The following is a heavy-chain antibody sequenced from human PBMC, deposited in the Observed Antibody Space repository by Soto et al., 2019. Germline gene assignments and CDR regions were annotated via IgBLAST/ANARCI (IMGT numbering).Heavy chain of an antibody. D-gene: IGHD4-17*01. Sequence: EVQLVESGGGLVQPGGSLRLSCAASGFTFSSYSMNWVRQAPGKGLEWVSYISSSSSTIYYADSVKGRFTISRDNAKNSLYLQMNSLRDEDTAVYYWASMGDYGDYGAKYYFDYWGQGTLVTVSS. J-gene: IGHJ4*02. CDR1: GFTFSSYS. V-gene: IGHV3-48*02. CDR2: ISSSSSTI. CDR3: ASMGDYGDYGAKYYFDY.